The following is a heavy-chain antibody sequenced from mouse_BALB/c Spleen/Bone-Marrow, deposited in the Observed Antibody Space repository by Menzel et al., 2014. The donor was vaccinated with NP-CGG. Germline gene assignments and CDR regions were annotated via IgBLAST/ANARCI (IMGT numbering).Heavy chain of an antibody. CDR2: INPSNGGT. D-gene: IGHD2-1*01. Sequence: VQLQQSGAELVKPGASVKLSCKASGYTFTSYYMYWVKQRPGQGLEWIGEINPSNGGTNFNEKFKSKATLTADKSSSTAYMQLSSLTSEDSAVYYCTRSYYGNYFDVWGAGTTVTVSS. CDR1: GYTFTSYY. J-gene: IGHJ1*01. V-gene: IGHV1S81*02. CDR3: TRSYYGNYFDV.